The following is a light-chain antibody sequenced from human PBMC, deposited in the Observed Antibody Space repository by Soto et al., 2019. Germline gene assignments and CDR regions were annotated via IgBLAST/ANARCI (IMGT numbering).Light chain of an antibody. CDR3: QQRSNWPSYS. J-gene: IGKJ2*01. Sequence: EIVMTQSPATLSVSPGERATLSCRASQSFCSSLAWYQQRPGQAPRLLIYDASTRATGTPARFSGSGSGTDFTLTISSLEPEDFAVYYCQQRSNWPSYSFGQGTKVDIK. V-gene: IGKV3-11*01. CDR2: DAS. CDR1: QSFCSS.